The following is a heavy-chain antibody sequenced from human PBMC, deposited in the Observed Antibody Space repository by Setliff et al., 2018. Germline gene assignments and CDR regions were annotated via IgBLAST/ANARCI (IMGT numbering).Heavy chain of an antibody. CDR1: GYTFTDYY. Sequence: GASVKVSCKASGYTFTDYYIHWVRQAPGQGLEWMGWINPNSGGTNPTQRFQGRVTMTWDTSTNIAYMELSGLRYADSAIYYCIMNMVRPVTGLDCWGPGTLVTVSS. V-gene: IGHV1-2*02. CDR2: INPNSGGT. D-gene: IGHD2-8*01. J-gene: IGHJ4*02. CDR3: IMNMVRPVTGLDC.